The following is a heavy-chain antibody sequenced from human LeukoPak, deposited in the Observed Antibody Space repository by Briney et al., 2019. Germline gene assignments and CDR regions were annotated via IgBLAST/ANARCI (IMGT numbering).Heavy chain of an antibody. V-gene: IGHV3-7*03. CDR1: GFTFSKYW. CDR3: ARDNSVRDEAWWFNP. D-gene: IGHD5-24*01. Sequence: GGSLRLSCAASGFTFSKYWMNWVRQAPGKGLEWVANINQDGSEKYYVDSVKGRFTISRDNAKNSLYLQMNSLRSEDTAVYYCARDNSVRDEAWWFNPWGQGTLVTVSS. CDR2: INQDGSEK. J-gene: IGHJ5*02.